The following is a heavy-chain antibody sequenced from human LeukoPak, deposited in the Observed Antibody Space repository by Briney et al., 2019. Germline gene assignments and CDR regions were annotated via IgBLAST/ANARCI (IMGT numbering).Heavy chain of an antibody. CDR1: GYTFTGYY. CDR2: IDPNSGGT. J-gene: IGHJ4*02. Sequence: ASVKVSCKASGYTFTGYYMHWVRQAPGQGLEWMGWIDPNSGGTNCAPKLQDRITLATDTSTSTAYMELRSLKSDDTAVYYCARDERAAAAGSEYYFDYWGQGTLVTVSS. V-gene: IGHV1-2*02. CDR3: ARDERAAAAGSEYYFDY. D-gene: IGHD6-13*01.